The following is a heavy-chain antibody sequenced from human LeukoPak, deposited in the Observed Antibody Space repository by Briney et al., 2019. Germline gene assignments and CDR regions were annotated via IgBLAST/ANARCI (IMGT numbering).Heavy chain of an antibody. V-gene: IGHV3-30-3*02. CDR1: GFTFSTYG. Sequence: PGGSLRLSCAASGFTFSTYGMHWVRQAPGKGLEWVAVISYDGSNKYYADSVKGRFTISRDNSKNTLYLQMNSLRAEDTAVYYCAKDISGYYSAFDIWGQGTMVTVSS. CDR2: ISYDGSNK. D-gene: IGHD3-22*01. J-gene: IGHJ3*02. CDR3: AKDISGYYSAFDI.